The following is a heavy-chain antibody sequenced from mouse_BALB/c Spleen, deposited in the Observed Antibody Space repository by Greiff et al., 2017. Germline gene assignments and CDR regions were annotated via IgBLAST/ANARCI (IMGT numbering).Heavy chain of an antibody. CDR1: GFSLTSYG. Sequence: VQLVESGPGLVAPSQSLSITCTVSGFSLTSYGVHWVRQPPGKGLEWLGVIWAGGSTNYNSALMSRLSISKDNSKSQVFLKMNSLQTDDTAMYYCARDHGNRRDYFDYWGQGTTLTVSS. CDR2: IWAGGST. D-gene: IGHD2-1*01. V-gene: IGHV2-9*02. CDR3: ARDHGNRRDYFDY. J-gene: IGHJ2*01.